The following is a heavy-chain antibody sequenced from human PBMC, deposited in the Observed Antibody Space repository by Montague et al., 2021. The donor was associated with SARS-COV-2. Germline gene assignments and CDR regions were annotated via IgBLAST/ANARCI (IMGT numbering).Heavy chain of an antibody. J-gene: IGHJ4*01. CDR2: VSDTGGGT. Sequence: SLRLSCAASGFTFKIYAMGWVRQAPGKGLEWVSAVSDTGGGTYYADSVKGRFTISRDNGRNSVHLQMNSLRAEDTALYYCAKDDGSGNYYNGLYENWGQGTRVTVSS. D-gene: IGHD3-10*01. V-gene: IGHV3-23*01. CDR1: GFTFKIYA. CDR3: AKDDGSGNYYNGLYEN.